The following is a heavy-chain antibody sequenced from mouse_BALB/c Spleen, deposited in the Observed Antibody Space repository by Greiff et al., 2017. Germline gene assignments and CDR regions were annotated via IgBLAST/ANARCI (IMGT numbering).Heavy chain of an antibody. J-gene: IGHJ4*01. V-gene: IGHV5-17*02. Sequence: QPGGSRKLSCAASGFTFSSFGMHWVRQAPEKGLEWVAYISSGSSTIYYADTVKGRFTISRDNPKNTLFLQMTSLRSEDTAMYYCARDYDRAMDYWGQGTSVTVSS. CDR3: ARDYDRAMDY. CDR1: GFTFSSFG. CDR2: ISSGSSTI. D-gene: IGHD2-4*01.